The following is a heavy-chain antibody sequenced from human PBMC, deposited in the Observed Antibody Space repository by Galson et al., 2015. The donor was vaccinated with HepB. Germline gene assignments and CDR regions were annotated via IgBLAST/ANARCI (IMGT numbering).Heavy chain of an antibody. CDR2: ISYDGSNK. V-gene: IGHV3-30*18. Sequence: SLRLSCAASGFTFSSYGMHWVRQAPGKGLEWVAVISYDGSNKYYADSVKGRFTISRDNSKNTLYLQMNSLRAEDTAVYYCAKDRGGSSGWYRNWFDPWGQGTLVTVSS. D-gene: IGHD6-19*01. J-gene: IGHJ5*02. CDR1: GFTFSSYG. CDR3: AKDRGGSSGWYRNWFDP.